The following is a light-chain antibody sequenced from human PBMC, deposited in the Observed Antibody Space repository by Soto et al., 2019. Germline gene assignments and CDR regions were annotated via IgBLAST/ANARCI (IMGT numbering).Light chain of an antibody. CDR3: QHYDYSPYT. CDR1: QILSTSY. J-gene: IGKJ2*01. CDR2: ATS. V-gene: IGKV3-20*01. Sequence: EIVLTQSPGTLSLSPGERATLSCRASQILSTSYLAWYQQKPGQAPRVLHYATSSRATGIPDRFSGSGSGTDFTLTISILEPEDFAVYYCQHYDYSPYTFGHGTKLEIK.